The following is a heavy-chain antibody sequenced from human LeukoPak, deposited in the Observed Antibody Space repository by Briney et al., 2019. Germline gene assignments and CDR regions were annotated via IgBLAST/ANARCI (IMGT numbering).Heavy chain of an antibody. Sequence: SETLSLTCTVSGGSISSYYWSWIRQPAGKGLEWIGRIYTSGSTNYNPSLKSRVTMSVDTSKNQFSLKLSSVTAADTAVYYCVRENSSGYSRHFDYWGQGTLVTVSS. CDR3: VRENSSGYSRHFDY. CDR1: GGSISSYY. D-gene: IGHD3-3*01. V-gene: IGHV4-4*07. CDR2: IYTSGST. J-gene: IGHJ4*02.